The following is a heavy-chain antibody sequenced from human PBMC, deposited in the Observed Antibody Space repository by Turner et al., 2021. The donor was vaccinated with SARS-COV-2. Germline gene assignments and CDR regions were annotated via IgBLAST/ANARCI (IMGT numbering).Heavy chain of an antibody. CDR2: IVNDGSQQ. J-gene: IGHJ3*02. CDR1: GFTFSTYG. CDR3: ARDDILPDNGLEI. Sequence: QVQLVESGGGVVQPGRSLRLSCVVSGFTFSTYGMHWVRQAPGKGLEWVAVIVNDGSQQHYADSVKGRFIISRDNSKNTLFLQMNSLRAEDTALYYCARDDILPDNGLEIWGQGTMVTVSS. V-gene: IGHV3-33*01. D-gene: IGHD3-9*01.